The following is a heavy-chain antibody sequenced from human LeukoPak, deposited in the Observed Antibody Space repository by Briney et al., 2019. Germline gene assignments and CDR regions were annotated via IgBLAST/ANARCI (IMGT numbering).Heavy chain of an antibody. Sequence: GGSLRLSCAASGFSWSSYWINWVRQAPGKGLEWVANIKTDGSVKLYVDSVKGGFTISRDNAKNSVYLQMNSLRVEDTAIYYCAPSPGGQGALVTVSS. CDR3: APSP. V-gene: IGHV3-7*01. J-gene: IGHJ5*02. CDR1: GFSWSSYW. CDR2: IKTDGSVK.